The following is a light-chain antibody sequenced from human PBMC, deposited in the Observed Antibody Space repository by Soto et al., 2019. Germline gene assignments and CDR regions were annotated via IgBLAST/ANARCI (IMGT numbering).Light chain of an antibody. CDR1: QDISNY. Sequence: DIQMTQSPSALSAAVGDRVSITCQASQDISNYLNCYQQKPGKAPKLLIYDASNWETXVPSRFSGSGSGTDFTFTISSLQPEDIATYYCQQYDNLALTFGGGTKVDIK. V-gene: IGKV1-33*01. CDR3: QQYDNLALT. J-gene: IGKJ4*01. CDR2: DAS.